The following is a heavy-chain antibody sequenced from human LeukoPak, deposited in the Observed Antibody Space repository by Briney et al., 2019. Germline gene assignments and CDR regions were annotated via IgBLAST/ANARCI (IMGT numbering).Heavy chain of an antibody. CDR2: IYYLGST. D-gene: IGHD3-10*01. J-gene: IGHJ2*01. CDR3: ARDRPGSYWYFDL. CDR1: GGSISSYY. V-gene: IGHV4-59*01. Sequence: SETPSLTCTVSGGSISSYYWSWIRQPPGKGLEWVGHIYYLGSTNYNPSLKSRVTISIDTSKNYFSLKLNSVIAADTAVYYCARDRPGSYWYFDLWGRSTLVTVSS.